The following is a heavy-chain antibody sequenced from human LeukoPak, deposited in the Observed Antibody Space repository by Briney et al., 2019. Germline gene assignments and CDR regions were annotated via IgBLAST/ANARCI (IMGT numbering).Heavy chain of an antibody. V-gene: IGHV3-23*01. CDR3: ANGQGSSSMVDY. CDR2: ISGSGGST. Sequence: GGSLRLSCAASGFTFSSYAMSWVRQAPGKGLEWVSAISGSGGSTYYADSVKGRFTISRDNSKNSLYLQMNSLRTEDTALYYCANGQGSSSMVDYWGQGTLVTVSS. D-gene: IGHD6-6*01. J-gene: IGHJ4*02. CDR1: GFTFSSYA.